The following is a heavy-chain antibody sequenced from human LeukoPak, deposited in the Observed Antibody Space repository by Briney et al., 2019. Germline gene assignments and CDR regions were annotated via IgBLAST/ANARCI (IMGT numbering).Heavy chain of an antibody. J-gene: IGHJ4*02. CDR2: IYYSGST. V-gene: IGHV4-39*01. D-gene: IGHD3-10*01. CDR1: GGSISSSSYY. CDR3: AAPGGDSDY. Sequence: PSETLSLTCTVSGGSISSSSYYWGWIRQPPGKGLEWIGSIYYSGSTYYNPSLKSRVTISVDTSKNPFSLKLSSVTAADTAVYYCAAPGGDSDYWGQGTLVTVSS.